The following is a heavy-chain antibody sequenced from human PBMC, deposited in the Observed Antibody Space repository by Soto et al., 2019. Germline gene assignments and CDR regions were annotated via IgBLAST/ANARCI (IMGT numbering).Heavy chain of an antibody. CDR3: ARDWSGEMNIIADS. D-gene: IGHD1-20*01. Sequence: GESLKISCKGSGYSFTSYWITWVRQMPGKGLEWMGRIDPSDSYTNYSPSFQGHVTISADKSISTAYLQWSSLKASDTAMYYCARDWSGEMNIIADSWGPGTLVTVSS. J-gene: IGHJ4*02. CDR2: IDPSDSYT. V-gene: IGHV5-10-1*01. CDR1: GYSFTSYW.